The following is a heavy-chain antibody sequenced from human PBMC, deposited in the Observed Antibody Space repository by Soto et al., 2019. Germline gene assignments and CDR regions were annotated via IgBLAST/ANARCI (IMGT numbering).Heavy chain of an antibody. CDR2: ISYDGSNK. CDR3: AREVGASGITMVRGVIFPYYGMDI. D-gene: IGHD3-10*01. Sequence: GGSLRLSCAASGFTFSSYAMHWVRQAPGKGLEWVAVISYDGSNKYYADSVKGRFTISRDNSKNTLYLQMNSLRAEDTAVYYCAREVGASGITMVRGVIFPYYGMDIWGQGTTVTVSS. J-gene: IGHJ6*02. V-gene: IGHV3-30-3*01. CDR1: GFTFSSYA.